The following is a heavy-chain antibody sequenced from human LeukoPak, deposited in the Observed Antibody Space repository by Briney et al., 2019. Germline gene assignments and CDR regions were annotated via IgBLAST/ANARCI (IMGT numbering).Heavy chain of an antibody. Sequence: SVKVSXKASGGTFSSYAISWVRQAPGQGLEWMGGIIPIFGTANYAQKFQGRVMITTDESTSTAYMELSSLRSEDTAVYYCARVGTAMVLDYWGQGTLVTVSS. CDR3: ARVGTAMVLDY. D-gene: IGHD5-18*01. V-gene: IGHV1-69*05. J-gene: IGHJ4*02. CDR1: GGTFSSYA. CDR2: IIPIFGTA.